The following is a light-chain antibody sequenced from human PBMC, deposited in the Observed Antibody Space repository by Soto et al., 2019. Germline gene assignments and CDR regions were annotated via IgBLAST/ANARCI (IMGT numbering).Light chain of an antibody. V-gene: IGKV3-15*01. CDR2: GAS. Sequence: EIVMTQSPATLPVSPGERATLSCRASQSVSSNLAWYQQKPGQAPGLLIYGASTRATGIPARFSGSGSGTEFTLTISSLQSEDFAVYYCQQYNNWPPVTFGPGTKVDIK. J-gene: IGKJ3*01. CDR3: QQYNNWPPVT. CDR1: QSVSSN.